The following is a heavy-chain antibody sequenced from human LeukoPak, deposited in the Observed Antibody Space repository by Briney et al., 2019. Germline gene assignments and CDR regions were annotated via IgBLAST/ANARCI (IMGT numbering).Heavy chain of an antibody. CDR2: IYYNGNT. CDR1: GGSISSSSYY. Sequence: PSETLSLTCTVSGGSISSSSYYWGWIRQPPGKGLEWIANIYYNGNTYYNPSLESRVTISVDTSKNQFSLKVRSVTPADTAVYYCAARGYGYGYGWFDPWGQGTLVTVSS. J-gene: IGHJ5*02. CDR3: AARGYGYGYGWFDP. D-gene: IGHD5-18*01. V-gene: IGHV4-39*07.